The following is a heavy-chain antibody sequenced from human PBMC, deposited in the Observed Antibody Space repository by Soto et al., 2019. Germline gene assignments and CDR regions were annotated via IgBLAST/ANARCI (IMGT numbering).Heavy chain of an antibody. CDR3: ARHPGGSSSAAGYYYGMDV. Sequence: PGGSLRLSCEASGFTFDSHTMHWVRQAPGMRPEWISSISLSSSYTYYAESVKGQVTISADKSISTAYLQWSSLKASDTAMYYCARHPGGSSSAAGYYYGMDVWCQGTTVTVSS. V-gene: IGHV3-21*04. CDR1: GFTFDSHT. J-gene: IGHJ6*02. CDR2: ISLSSSYT. D-gene: IGHD6-13*01.